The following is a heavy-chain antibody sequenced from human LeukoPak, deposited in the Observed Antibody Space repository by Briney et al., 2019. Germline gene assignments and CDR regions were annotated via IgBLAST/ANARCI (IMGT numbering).Heavy chain of an antibody. J-gene: IGHJ5*02. CDR2: INHSGST. CDR1: GGSISRTSSC. CDR3: ARHPPDIVVVPAAFNWFDP. Sequence: SETLSLTCTVSGGSISRTSSCWGWIRQPPGERLEWIGEINHSGSTNYNPSLKSRVTISVDTSKNQFSLKLSSVTAADTAVYYCARHPPDIVVVPAAFNWFDPWGQGTLVTVSS. D-gene: IGHD2-2*01. V-gene: IGHV4-39*01.